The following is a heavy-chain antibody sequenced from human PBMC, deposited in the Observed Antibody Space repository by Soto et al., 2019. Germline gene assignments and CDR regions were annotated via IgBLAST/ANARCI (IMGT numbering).Heavy chain of an antibody. J-gene: IGHJ5*02. V-gene: IGHV5-10-1*01. Sequence: EVQLVQSGAEVKKPGESLRISCKGSGYRFTSYWITWVRQMPGKGLEWMGRIDPSDSYTNYSPSFQGHVTISADKSISTAYLQWSSLKASDTAMYYCAGQAYSSSWYDWFDPWGQGTLVTVSS. CDR1: GYRFTSYW. CDR2: IDPSDSYT. CDR3: AGQAYSSSWYDWFDP. D-gene: IGHD6-13*01.